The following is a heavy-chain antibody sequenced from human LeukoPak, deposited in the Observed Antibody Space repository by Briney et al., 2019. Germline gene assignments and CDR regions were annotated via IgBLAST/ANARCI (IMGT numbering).Heavy chain of an antibody. Sequence: PGGSLRLSCAASGFTFSNYWMGWVRQAPGKRLEWVANMNIDGSEKYYADSVKGRFSISRDNARNSVYLQMASLRVEDTAVYYCARDPAEWELLLDYRGQGTLVTVSS. CDR2: MNIDGSEK. D-gene: IGHD1-26*01. V-gene: IGHV3-7*01. J-gene: IGHJ4*02. CDR1: GFTFSNYW. CDR3: ARDPAEWELLLDY.